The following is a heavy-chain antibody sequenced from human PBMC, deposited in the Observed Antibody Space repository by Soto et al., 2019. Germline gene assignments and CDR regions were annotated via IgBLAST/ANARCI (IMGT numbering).Heavy chain of an antibody. J-gene: IGHJ5*02. CDR2: IYYSGST. Sequence: LSLTCTVSGGSISSGTYYWGWFRQPPGKGLEWIGSIYYSGSTYYNPSLKSRVTISVDTSKNQFSLKLSSVTAADTAVYYCARSIVVPGTVFDPWGQGTLVTVSS. CDR1: GGSISSGTYY. D-gene: IGHD6-19*01. CDR3: ARSIVVPGTVFDP. V-gene: IGHV4-39*01.